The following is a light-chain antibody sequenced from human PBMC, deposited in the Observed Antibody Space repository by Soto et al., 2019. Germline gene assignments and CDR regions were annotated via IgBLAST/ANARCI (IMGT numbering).Light chain of an antibody. CDR3: SSYTSSSTPVV. CDR2: EVS. CDR1: SSDVGDYNY. J-gene: IGLJ2*01. V-gene: IGLV2-14*01. Sequence: QSALTQPASVSGSPGQSITIYCTGSSSDVGDYNYVSWYQQYPGKVPKVIIYEVSYRPSGVSNRFSGSKSGNTASLTISGLQAEDEADYYCSSYTSSSTPVVFGGGTKVTVL.